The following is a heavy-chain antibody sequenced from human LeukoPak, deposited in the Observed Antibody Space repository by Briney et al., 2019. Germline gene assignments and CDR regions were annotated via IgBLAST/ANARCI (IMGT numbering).Heavy chain of an antibody. CDR2: IYYSGST. Sequence: PSETLSLTCTVSGGSISSGGYYWSWIRQHPGTGLEWIGYIYYSGSTYYNPSLKSRVTISVDTSKNQFSLKLSSVTAADTAVYYCARVLGSRVSSGFFDYWGQGTLVTVSS. J-gene: IGHJ4*02. V-gene: IGHV4-31*03. CDR3: ARVLGSRVSSGFFDY. D-gene: IGHD3-22*01. CDR1: GGSISSGGYY.